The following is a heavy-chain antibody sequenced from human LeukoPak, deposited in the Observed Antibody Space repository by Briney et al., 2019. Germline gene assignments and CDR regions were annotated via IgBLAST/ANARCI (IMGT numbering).Heavy chain of an antibody. V-gene: IGHV4-34*01. D-gene: IGHD5-18*01. CDR3: ARGQRGYSYGPAAFDI. Sequence: SETLSLTCAVYGGSFSGYYWSWIRQPPGKGLEWIGEINHSGSTNYSPSLKSRVTISVDTSKNQFSLRLSSVTAADTAVYYCARGQRGYSYGPAAFDIWGQGTMVTVSS. CDR2: INHSGST. J-gene: IGHJ3*02. CDR1: GGSFSGYY.